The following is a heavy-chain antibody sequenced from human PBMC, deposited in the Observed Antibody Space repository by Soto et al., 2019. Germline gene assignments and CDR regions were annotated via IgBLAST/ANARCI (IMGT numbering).Heavy chain of an antibody. CDR1: GYTFTSYY. CDR2: INPSGGST. Sequence: ASVKVSCKASGYTFTSYYMHWVRQAPGQGLERMGIINPSGGSTSYAQKFQGRVTMTRDTSTSTVYMELSSLRSEDTAVYYCARDSIAVAGDARLGKFDYWGQGTLVTVSS. V-gene: IGHV1-46*01. CDR3: ARDSIAVAGDARLGKFDY. D-gene: IGHD6-19*01. J-gene: IGHJ4*02.